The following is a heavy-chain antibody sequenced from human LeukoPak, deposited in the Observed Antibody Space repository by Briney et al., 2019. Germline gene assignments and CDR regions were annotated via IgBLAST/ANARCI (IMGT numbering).Heavy chain of an antibody. Sequence: ASVKVSCKASGYTFTGYYMHWVRQAPGQGLEWMGWINPNSGGTNYAQKFQGRVTMTRDTSISTAYMELSRLRSDDTAVYYCARDRFSTLYSGSYYGWGNWFDPWGQGTLVTVSS. CDR1: GYTFTGYY. D-gene: IGHD1-26*01. V-gene: IGHV1-2*02. J-gene: IGHJ5*02. CDR2: INPNSGGT. CDR3: ARDRFSTLYSGSYYGWGNWFDP.